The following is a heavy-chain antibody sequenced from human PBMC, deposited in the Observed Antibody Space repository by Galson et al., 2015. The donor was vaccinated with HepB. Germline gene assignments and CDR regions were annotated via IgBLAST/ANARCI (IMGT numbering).Heavy chain of an antibody. Sequence: PLRLSCAASGFTFSSYGMHWVRQAPGKGLEWVAVIWYDGSNKYYADSVKGRFTISRDNSKNTLYLQMNSLRAEDTAVYYCARDSVVVALYPHAFDIWGQGTMVTVSS. CDR2: IWYDGSNK. V-gene: IGHV3-33*01. D-gene: IGHD2-15*01. CDR1: GFTFSSYG. CDR3: ARDSVVVALYPHAFDI. J-gene: IGHJ3*02.